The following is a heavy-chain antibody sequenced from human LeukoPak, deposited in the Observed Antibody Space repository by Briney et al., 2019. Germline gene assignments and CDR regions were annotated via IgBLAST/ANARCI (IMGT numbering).Heavy chain of an antibody. V-gene: IGHV4-61*02. Sequence: SQTLSLTCTVSGGSIGSGSYYWSWIRQPAGKGLEWIGRIYTSGSTNYNPSLKSRVTISVDTSKNQFSLKLSSVTAADTAVYYCARVGEMATIRPNYFDYWGQGTLVTVSS. J-gene: IGHJ4*02. CDR1: GGSIGSGSYY. CDR2: IYTSGST. CDR3: ARVGEMATIRPNYFDY. D-gene: IGHD5-24*01.